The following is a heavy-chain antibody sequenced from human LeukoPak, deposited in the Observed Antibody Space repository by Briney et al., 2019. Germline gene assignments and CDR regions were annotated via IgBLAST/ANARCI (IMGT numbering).Heavy chain of an antibody. CDR3: ARDDYGDLNYYYGMDV. Sequence: GGSLRLSCAASGFTFSSYSMNWVRQAPGKGLEWVSSISSSSGYIYYADSVKGRFTISRDNAKNSLYLQMNSLRAEDTAVYYCARDDYGDLNYYYGMDVWGQGTTVTVSS. CDR1: GFTFSSYS. J-gene: IGHJ6*02. D-gene: IGHD4-17*01. CDR2: ISSSSGYI. V-gene: IGHV3-21*01.